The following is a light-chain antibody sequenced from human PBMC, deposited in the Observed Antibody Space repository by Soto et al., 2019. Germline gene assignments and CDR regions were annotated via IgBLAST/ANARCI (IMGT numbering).Light chain of an antibody. CDR1: QSVSTY. J-gene: IGKJ5*01. V-gene: IGKV3-11*01. CDR3: QQRSSWIT. Sequence: EIVMTQSPATLSVSPGERATLSCRASQSVSTYLAWYQQTPGQAPRLLIYDASNRATGIPARFSGSGSATDFTLTISSLEPEDFAVYYCQQRSSWITFGQGTRLENK. CDR2: DAS.